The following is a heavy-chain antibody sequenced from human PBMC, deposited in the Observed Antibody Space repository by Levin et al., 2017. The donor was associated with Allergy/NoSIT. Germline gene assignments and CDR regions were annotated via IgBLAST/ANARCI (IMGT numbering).Heavy chain of an antibody. D-gene: IGHD5-18*01. V-gene: IGHV3-9*01. CDR1: GFKFGDYA. Sequence: SLKISCAGSGFKFGDYAMHWVRQVPAKGLEWVSGITWNSGNIIYADSLKGRFTISRDNRKNSLYLQVNSLKPDDTALYFCIKDSETRVDTPLVTAFDSWGQGTLVTVSS. CDR3: IKDSETRVDTPLVTAFDS. J-gene: IGHJ4*02. CDR2: ITWNSGNI.